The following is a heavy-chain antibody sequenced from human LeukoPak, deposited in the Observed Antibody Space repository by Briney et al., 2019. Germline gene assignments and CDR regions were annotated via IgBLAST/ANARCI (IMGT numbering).Heavy chain of an antibody. CDR1: GYTFTSYD. CDR2: MNPNSGNT. V-gene: IGHV1-8*01. D-gene: IGHD6-13*01. J-gene: IGHJ6*02. Sequence: GASVKVSCKASGYTFTSYDINWVRRATGQGLEWMGWMNPNSGNTGYAQKFQGRVTMTRNTSISTAYMELSSLRSEDTAVYYYARPSSSWYGAYYYYGMDVWGQGTTVTVSS. CDR3: ARPSSSWYGAYYYYGMDV.